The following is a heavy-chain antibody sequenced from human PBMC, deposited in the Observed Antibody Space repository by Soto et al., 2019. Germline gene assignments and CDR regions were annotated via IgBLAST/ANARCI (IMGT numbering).Heavy chain of an antibody. CDR2: IYYSGST. CDR1: GGSISSGGYY. CDR3: VVRVVAAALGIGSDY. Sequence: PSETLSLTCTVSGGSISSGGYYWGWIRQPPGKGLEWIGSIYYSGSTYYNPSLKSRVTISVDTSKNQFSLKLSSVTAADTAVYYCVVRVVAAALGIGSDYWGQGTLVTVSS. D-gene: IGHD2-15*01. V-gene: IGHV4-39*01. J-gene: IGHJ4*02.